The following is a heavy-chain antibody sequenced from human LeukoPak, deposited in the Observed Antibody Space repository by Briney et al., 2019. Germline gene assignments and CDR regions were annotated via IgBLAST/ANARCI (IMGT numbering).Heavy chain of an antibody. CDR1: GFTFSTYS. D-gene: IGHD6-13*01. V-gene: IGHV3-21*01. Sequence: GGSLRLSCAASGFTFSTYSMNWVRQAPGKGLEWVSSISSSSSYIYHPDSVKGRFTISRDNAKNSLYLQMNSLRAEDTAVYYCAQKYSSSWSDYYYYYMDVWGKGTTVTVSS. CDR2: ISSSSSYI. CDR3: AQKYSSSWSDYYYYYMDV. J-gene: IGHJ6*03.